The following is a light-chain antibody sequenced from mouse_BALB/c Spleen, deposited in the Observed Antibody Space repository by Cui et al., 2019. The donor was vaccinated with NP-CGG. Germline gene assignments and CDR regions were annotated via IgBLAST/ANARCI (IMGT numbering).Light chain of an antibody. CDR1: TGAVTINNY. Sequence: QAVLTQESALTTSPGETVTLTCRSSTGAVTINNYANWVQEKPDHLFTGLIGGTNNRSPGVPARFSGSLIGDKAALTITGAQTEDEAIYFCALWYSNHWVFGGGTKLNVL. J-gene: IGLJ1*01. V-gene: IGLV1*01. CDR3: ALWYSNHWV. CDR2: GTN.